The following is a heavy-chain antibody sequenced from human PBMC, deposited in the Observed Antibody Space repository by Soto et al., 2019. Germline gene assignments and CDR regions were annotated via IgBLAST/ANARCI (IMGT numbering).Heavy chain of an antibody. D-gene: IGHD6-13*01. J-gene: IGHJ1*01. V-gene: IGHV3-23*01. CDR1: GFTFSTYG. CDR2: IISSGGST. CDR3: AKAKGSSYGSDYSQH. Sequence: GSLRLSFAASGFTFSTYGMNWVRQAPVKGLEWVSLIISSGGSTYYADSVKGRFTISRDNSKNTLYLQMNSLRADDTAVYYCAKAKGSSYGSDYSQHWGQGTLVTVSS.